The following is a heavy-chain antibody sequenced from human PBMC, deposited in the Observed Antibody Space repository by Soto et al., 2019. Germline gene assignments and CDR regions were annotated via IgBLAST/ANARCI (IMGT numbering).Heavy chain of an antibody. J-gene: IGHJ5*02. V-gene: IGHV3-23*01. CDR2: IRGSGSST. D-gene: IGHD1-26*01. CDR1: GFTFSSYA. Sequence: EVQLLESGGGLVKLGGPLRLSCAASGFTFSSYAMIWVRLAPRKGLEWVSVIRGSGSSTYYEDSVKGRFTVSRDNSKNTLYLQMNRLRVEDTAVYYCAKELPGELRPTGFDPWGPGTLVTVSS. CDR3: AKELPGELRPTGFDP.